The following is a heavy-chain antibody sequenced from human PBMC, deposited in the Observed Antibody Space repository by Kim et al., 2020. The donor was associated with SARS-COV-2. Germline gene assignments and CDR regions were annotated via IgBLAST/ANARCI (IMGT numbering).Heavy chain of an antibody. Sequence: SETLSLTCTVSGGSISSSSYYWGWIRQPPGKGLEWIGSIYYSGSTYYNPSLKSRVTISVDTSKNQFSLKLSSVTAADTAVYYCAGGGVNKTQKYYYYYGMDVWGQGTTVTVSS. CDR3: AGGGVNKTQKYYYYYGMDV. D-gene: IGHD3-16*01. V-gene: IGHV4-39*01. CDR2: IYYSGST. J-gene: IGHJ6*02. CDR1: GGSISSSSYY.